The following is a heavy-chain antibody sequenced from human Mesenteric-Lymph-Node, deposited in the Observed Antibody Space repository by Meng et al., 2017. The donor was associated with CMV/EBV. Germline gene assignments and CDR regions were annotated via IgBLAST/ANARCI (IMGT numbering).Heavy chain of an antibody. CDR1: GFTFHTYA. J-gene: IGHJ4*02. Sequence: GGSLRLSCAASGFTFHTYAMSWVRQAPGKGLEWVSGISVNGQKSYVADSVKGRFTIARDNSKNTLYLQMNSLRAEDTAVYYCAKGAEQWLVRWVDYWGQGTLVTVSS. CDR3: AKGAEQWLVRWVDY. D-gene: IGHD6-19*01. V-gene: IGHV3-23*01. CDR2: ISVNGQKS.